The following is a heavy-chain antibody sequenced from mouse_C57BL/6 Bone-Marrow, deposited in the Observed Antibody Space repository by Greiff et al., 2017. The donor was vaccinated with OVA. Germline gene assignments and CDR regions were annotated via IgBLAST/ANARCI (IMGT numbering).Heavy chain of an antibody. CDR2: INPSSGYT. V-gene: IGHV1-4*01. Sequence: QVQLKQSGAELARPGASVKMSCKASGYTFTSYTMHWVKQRPGQGLEWIGYINPSSGYTKYNQKFKDKATLTADKSSSTAYMQLSSLTSEDSAVYYCARSPIAYYYGSSSDYWGQGTTLTVSS. J-gene: IGHJ2*01. D-gene: IGHD1-1*01. CDR1: GYTFTSYT. CDR3: ARSPIAYYYGSSSDY.